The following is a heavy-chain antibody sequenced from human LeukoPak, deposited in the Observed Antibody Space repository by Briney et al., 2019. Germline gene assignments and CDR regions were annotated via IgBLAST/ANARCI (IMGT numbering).Heavy chain of an antibody. Sequence: SVKVSCKASGGTFSTHAISWVRQAPGQGLEWMGGLIPIFALANYAQKFQGRLTITADESTNTAYLELSSLKFEDTAVYYCARAECSTTNCHTRIRNYYMDVWGTGTPVTVSS. V-gene: IGHV1-69*13. CDR2: LIPIFALA. CDR1: GGTFSTHA. CDR3: ARAECSTTNCHTRIRNYYMDV. D-gene: IGHD2-2*01. J-gene: IGHJ6*03.